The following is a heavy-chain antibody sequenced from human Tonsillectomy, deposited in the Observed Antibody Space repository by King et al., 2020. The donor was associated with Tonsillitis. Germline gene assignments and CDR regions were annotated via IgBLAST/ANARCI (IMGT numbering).Heavy chain of an antibody. CDR2: INRDGTYS. CDR1: GFTFSSYW. Sequence: DVQLVESGGGLVQPGGSLRLSCAASGFTFSSYWMYLVRQPPGKGPVWVSRINRDGTYSTHADSVKGRFTISRDNGKNTLYLQMNSLRAEDTAVYYCASYNWNYRDDYWGQGTLVTVSS. J-gene: IGHJ4*02. D-gene: IGHD1-7*01. V-gene: IGHV3-74*03. CDR3: ASYNWNYRDDY.